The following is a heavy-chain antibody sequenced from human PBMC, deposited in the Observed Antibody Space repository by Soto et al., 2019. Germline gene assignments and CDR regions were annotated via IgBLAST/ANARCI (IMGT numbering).Heavy chain of an antibody. CDR2: IIPIFGTA. CDR1: GGTFGSYA. CDR3: ARCGGDCYSQYYFDY. V-gene: IGHV1-69*13. D-gene: IGHD2-21*02. Sequence: ASVKVSCKASGGTFGSYAISWVRQAPGQGLEWMGGIIPIFGTANYAQKFQGRVTITADESTSTAYMELSSLRSEDTAVYYCARCGGDCYSQYYFDYWGQGTLVTVSS. J-gene: IGHJ4*02.